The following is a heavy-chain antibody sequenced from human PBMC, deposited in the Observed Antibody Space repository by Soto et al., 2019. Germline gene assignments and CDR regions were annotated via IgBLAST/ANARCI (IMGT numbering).Heavy chain of an antibody. CDR2: IRSKAYGETT. CDR1: GFTFCDYA. D-gene: IGHD2-2*01. J-gene: IGHJ6*02. V-gene: IGHV3-49*03. CDR3: TRYTYTSRYSYFGMDV. Sequence: PGGSLRLSCTCSGFTFCDYAIIFSRHSPLKWLEWVGVIRSKAYGETTDYAASVKGRFTILRDNSKSIAYLQLNSLQSDDTGVYYCTRYTYTSRYSYFGMDVWGHGTTVTAP.